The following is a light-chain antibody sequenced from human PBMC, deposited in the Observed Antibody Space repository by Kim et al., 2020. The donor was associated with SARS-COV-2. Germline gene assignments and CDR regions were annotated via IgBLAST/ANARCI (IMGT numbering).Light chain of an antibody. CDR2: QDS. CDR1: KLGDKY. Sequence: SYELTQPPSVSVSPGQTASITCSGDKLGDKYACWYQQKPGQSPVLVIYQDSKRPSGIPERFSGSNSGNTATLTISGTQAMDEADYYCQAWDSSTASHVFG. J-gene: IGLJ1*01. V-gene: IGLV3-1*01. CDR3: QAWDSSTASHV.